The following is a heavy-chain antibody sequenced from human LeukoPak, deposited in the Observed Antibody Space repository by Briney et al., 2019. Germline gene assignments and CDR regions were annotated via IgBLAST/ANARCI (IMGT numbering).Heavy chain of an antibody. Sequence: GGSLRLSCAASGFTFSSYSMNWVRQAPGKGLEWVSYISSSSSTIYYADSVKGRFTISRDNAKNSLYLQMNSLRAEDAAVYYCARGRPLDIVVVPAAVSYYYYGMDVWGQGTTVTVSS. CDR2: ISSSSSTI. D-gene: IGHD2-2*01. CDR3: ARGRPLDIVVVPAAVSYYYYGMDV. V-gene: IGHV3-48*01. CDR1: GFTFSSYS. J-gene: IGHJ6*02.